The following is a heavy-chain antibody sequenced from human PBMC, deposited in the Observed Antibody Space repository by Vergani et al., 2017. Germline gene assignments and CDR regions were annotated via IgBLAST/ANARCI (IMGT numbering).Heavy chain of an antibody. V-gene: IGHV3-66*03. J-gene: IGHJ5*02. Sequence: EVQLVESGGGLIQPGGSLRLSCAASGFTVSSNYMSWVRQAPGKGLEWVSVIYSGGSTYYADSVKGRFTISRDNSKNTLYLQMNSLRAEDTAVYYCAKDRDSSSWYPNWFDPWGQGTLVTVSS. CDR2: IYSGGST. D-gene: IGHD6-13*01. CDR1: GFTVSSNY. CDR3: AKDRDSSSWYPNWFDP.